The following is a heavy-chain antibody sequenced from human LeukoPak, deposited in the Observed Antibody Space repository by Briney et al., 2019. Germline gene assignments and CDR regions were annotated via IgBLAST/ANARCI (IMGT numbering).Heavy chain of an antibody. D-gene: IGHD5-24*01. V-gene: IGHV1-69*04. J-gene: IGHJ4*02. CDR3: ARVGERWLQLYYFDY. CDR2: IIPILGIA. Sequence: SVKVSCKASGGTFSSYAISWVRQAPGQGLEWMGRIIPILGIANYAQKFQGRVTMTRDTSTSTVYMELSSLRSEDTAVYYCARVGERWLQLYYFDYWGQGTLVTVSS. CDR1: GGTFSSYA.